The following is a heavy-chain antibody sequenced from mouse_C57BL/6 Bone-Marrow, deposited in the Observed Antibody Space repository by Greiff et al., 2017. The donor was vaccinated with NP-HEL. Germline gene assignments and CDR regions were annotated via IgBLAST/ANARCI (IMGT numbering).Heavy chain of an antibody. J-gene: IGHJ2*01. CDR1: GYTFTSYG. CDR2: FYIGNGYT. V-gene: IGHV1-58*01. CDR3: ANWDVGGGVFDY. Sequence: EVQLKESGAELVRPGSSVKMSCKTSGYTFTSYGINCVKQRPGQGLEWIGYFYIGNGYTEYNEKFKGKATLTSDKSSSTADMQLSSLTSEDSAIYFCANWDVGGGVFDYWGQGTTLTVSS. D-gene: IGHD4-1*01.